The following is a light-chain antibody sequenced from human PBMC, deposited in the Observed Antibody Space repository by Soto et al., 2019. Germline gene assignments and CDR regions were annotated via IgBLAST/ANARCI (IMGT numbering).Light chain of an antibody. V-gene: IGLV2-11*01. CDR3: RSNARSPLYV. CDR1: NNKVGGYNY. Sequence: QPALTQLRPVSGSPGQTVTISCNGKNNKVGGYNYVSWYQQPPCKAPKLMIYDVSKRPSGVADCFSGSKSGNTASLTISGLQADDEADYYRRSNARSPLYVFGTGTKVT. CDR2: DVS. J-gene: IGLJ1*01.